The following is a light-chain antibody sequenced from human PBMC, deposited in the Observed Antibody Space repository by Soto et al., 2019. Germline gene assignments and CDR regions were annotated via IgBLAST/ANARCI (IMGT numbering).Light chain of an antibody. CDR3: QQRSNWPPVT. CDR1: QCITRH. J-gene: IGKJ4*01. CDR2: DAS. V-gene: IGKV3-11*01. Sequence: EIVLTQSPATLSLSPGERATLSCRASQCITRHLAWYRQKTGQAPRLLIYDASNRATGLPARFSGSGSGTDYTLTSSSLEPEDFGVYYCQQRSNWPPVTFGGGTKVEIK.